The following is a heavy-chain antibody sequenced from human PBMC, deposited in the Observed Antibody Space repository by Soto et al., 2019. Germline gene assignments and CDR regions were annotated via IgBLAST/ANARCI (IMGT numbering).Heavy chain of an antibody. J-gene: IGHJ3*02. V-gene: IGHV3-48*01. CDR3: ARDPGITHDAFDI. CDR2: ISSSSSTI. Sequence: GGSLRLSCAASGFTFSSYSMNWVRQAPGKGLEWVSYISSSSSTIYYADSVKGRFTISRDNAKNSLYLQMNSLRAEDTAVYYCARDPGITHDAFDIWGQGTMVTVSS. D-gene: IGHD3-10*01. CDR1: GFTFSSYS.